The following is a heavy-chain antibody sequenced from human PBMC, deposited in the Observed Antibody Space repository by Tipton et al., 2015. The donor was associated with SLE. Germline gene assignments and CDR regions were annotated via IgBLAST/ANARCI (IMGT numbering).Heavy chain of an antibody. J-gene: IGHJ4*02. CDR3: ARDGAFAYSSGWDFDY. V-gene: IGHV3-30-3*01. Sequence: SLRLSCAASGFTFSDYAMHWVRQAPGKGPEWVAVISYDGSSKHYVDSVKGRFIISRDTSKNTLYLQMSSLTVEDTAVYYCARDGAFAYSSGWDFDYWGQGTLVTVSS. CDR1: GFTFSDYA. D-gene: IGHD6-19*01. CDR2: ISYDGSSK.